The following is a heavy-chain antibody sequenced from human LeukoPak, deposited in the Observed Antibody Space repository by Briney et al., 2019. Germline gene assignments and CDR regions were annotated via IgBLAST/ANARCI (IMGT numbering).Heavy chain of an antibody. CDR3: ATSTRSGVRGYYYMDV. V-gene: IGHV1-69*06. CDR1: GYTFTSYY. CDR2: IIPIFGTA. Sequence: GASVKVSCKASGYTFTSYYMHWVRQAPGQGLEWMGGIIPIFGTANYAQKFRGRVTITADKSTRTAYMELSSLRSEDTAVYYCATSTRSGVRGYYYMDVWGKGTTVTISS. J-gene: IGHJ6*03. D-gene: IGHD3-10*01.